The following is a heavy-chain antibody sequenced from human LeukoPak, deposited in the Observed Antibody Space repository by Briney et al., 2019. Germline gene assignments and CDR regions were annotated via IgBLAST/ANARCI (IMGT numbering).Heavy chain of an antibody. D-gene: IGHD2-2*01. CDR2: IIPILGIA. Sequence: ASVKVSCKASGGTFSSYAISWVRQAPGQGLEWMGRIIPILGIANYAQKFQGRVTITADKSTSTAYMELSSLRSEDTAGYYCARSVVPAATYYYYYGMDVWGQGTTVTVSS. V-gene: IGHV1-69*04. CDR3: ARSVVPAATYYYYYGMDV. J-gene: IGHJ6*02. CDR1: GGTFSSYA.